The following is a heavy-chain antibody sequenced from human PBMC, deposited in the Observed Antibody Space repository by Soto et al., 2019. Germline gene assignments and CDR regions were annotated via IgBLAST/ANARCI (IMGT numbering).Heavy chain of an antibody. D-gene: IGHD6-19*01. CDR1: GIAFRSYA. Sequence: QVQLVESGGGVVQPGGSLRLSCVVSGIAFRSYAMYWVRQAPGKGLEWVSVISHDGNNKYYGDSVKGRFIISRDNSKNTYFLQMNSLTVEDTAVYYCAKGPYSSGRYGFDHWGQGTLVTVSS. V-gene: IGHV3-30*18. CDR2: ISHDGNNK. J-gene: IGHJ4*02. CDR3: AKGPYSSGRYGFDH.